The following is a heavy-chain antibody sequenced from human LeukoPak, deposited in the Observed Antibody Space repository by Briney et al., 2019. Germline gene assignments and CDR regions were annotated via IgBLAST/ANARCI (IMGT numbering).Heavy chain of an antibody. CDR3: AREKRGYSYGLVDY. CDR1: GSTFSSYA. CDR2: ISSNGGST. V-gene: IGHV3-64*01. J-gene: IGHJ4*02. D-gene: IGHD5-18*01. Sequence: GGSLRLSCAASGSTFSSYAMHWVRQAPGKGLEYVSAISSNGGSTYYANSVKGRFTISRDNSKNTLYLQMGSLRAEDMAVYYCAREKRGYSYGLVDYWGQGTLVTVSS.